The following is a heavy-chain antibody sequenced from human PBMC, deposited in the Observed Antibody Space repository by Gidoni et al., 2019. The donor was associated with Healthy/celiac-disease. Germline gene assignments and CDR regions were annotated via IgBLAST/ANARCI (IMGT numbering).Heavy chain of an antibody. V-gene: IGHV3-23*01. D-gene: IGHD4-17*01. CDR2: ISGSGGST. J-gene: IGHJ3*02. Sequence: EVQLLESGGGLVQPGGSLRLSCADTGITVSSYAMSWVRQAPGKGLEWVAAISGSGGSTYYADSVKGRFTISRDNSKNTLYLQMNSLRAEDTAVYYCANDYGDYVPDAFDIWGQGTMVTVSS. CDR1: GITVSSYA. CDR3: ANDYGDYVPDAFDI.